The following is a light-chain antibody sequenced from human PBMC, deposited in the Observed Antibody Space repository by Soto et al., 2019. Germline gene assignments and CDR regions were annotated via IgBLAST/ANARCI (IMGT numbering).Light chain of an antibody. CDR1: SSDVGGYNY. J-gene: IGLJ3*02. V-gene: IGLV2-8*01. CDR3: SSYAGSNNWV. CDR2: EVS. Sequence: QSVLTQPPSASGSPGQSVTISCTGTSSDVGGYNYVSWYQQHPGKAPKLMIYEVSNRPSGVPHRFSGSKSGNTASLTVSGLQAEDEADYYCSSYAGSNNWVFGGGTKVTVL.